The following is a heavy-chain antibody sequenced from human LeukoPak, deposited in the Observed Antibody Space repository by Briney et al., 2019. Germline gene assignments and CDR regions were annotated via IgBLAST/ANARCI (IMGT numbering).Heavy chain of an antibody. V-gene: IGHV3-30*04. Sequence: HPGGSLRLSCAASGFTFSSYAMHWVRQAPGKGLEWVAVISYDGSNKYYADSVKGRFTFSRDNSKNTLYLQMNSLRAEDTAVYYCAREMLAAAGTRPDYWGQGTLVTVSS. D-gene: IGHD6-13*01. CDR1: GFTFSSYA. J-gene: IGHJ4*02. CDR3: AREMLAAAGTRPDY. CDR2: ISYDGSNK.